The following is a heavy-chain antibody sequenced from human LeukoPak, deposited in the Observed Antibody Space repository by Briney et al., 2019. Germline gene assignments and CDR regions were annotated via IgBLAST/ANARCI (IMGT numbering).Heavy chain of an antibody. CDR3: ARESPVGWYFDY. J-gene: IGHJ4*02. V-gene: IGHV4-4*07. Sequence: SETLSLTGTVSGGSISSYYWSWIRQPAGKGLEWIGRIYTSGSTNYNPSLKSRVTMSVDTSKNQFSLKLSSVTAADTAVYYCARESPVGWYFDYWGQGTLVTVSS. CDR1: GGSISSYY. CDR2: IYTSGST. D-gene: IGHD2-15*01.